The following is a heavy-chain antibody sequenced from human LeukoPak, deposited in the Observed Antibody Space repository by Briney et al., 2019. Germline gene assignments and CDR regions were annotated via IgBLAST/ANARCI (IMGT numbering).Heavy chain of an antibody. CDR3: ARGFLVLRFLEWRTGGFDY. V-gene: IGHV4-34*01. D-gene: IGHD3-3*01. Sequence: SETLSLTCTVSGGSFSGYYWSWIRQPPGKGLEWIGEINHSGSTNYNPSLKSRVTISVDTSKNQFSLKLSSVTAADTAVYYCARGFLVLRFLEWRTGGFDYWGQGTLVTVSS. CDR1: GGSFSGYY. J-gene: IGHJ4*02. CDR2: INHSGST.